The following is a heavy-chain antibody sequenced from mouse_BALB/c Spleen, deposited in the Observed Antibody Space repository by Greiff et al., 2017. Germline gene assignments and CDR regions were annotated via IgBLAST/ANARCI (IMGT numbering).Heavy chain of an antibody. D-gene: IGHD4-1*02. V-gene: IGHV5-6-4*01. CDR2: ISSGGSYT. J-gene: IGHJ3*01. CDR3: TRVNWDWFAY. Sequence: EVKLEESGGGLVKPGGSLKLSCAASGFTFSSYTMSWVRQTPEKRLEWVATISSGGSYTYYPDSVKGRFTISRDNAKNTLYLQMSSLKSEDTAMYYCTRVNWDWFAYWGQGTLVTVSA. CDR1: GFTFSSYT.